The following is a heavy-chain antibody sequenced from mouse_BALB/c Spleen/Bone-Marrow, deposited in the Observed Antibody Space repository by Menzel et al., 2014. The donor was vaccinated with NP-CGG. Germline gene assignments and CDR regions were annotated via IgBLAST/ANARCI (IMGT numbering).Heavy chain of an antibody. CDR1: GFIFIDYY. V-gene: IGHV7-3*02. CDR2: IRNKANGYTT. Sequence: EVKLVESGGGLVQPGGSLRLSCATSGFIFIDYYMSWVRQPPGKALEWLGFIRNKANGYTTEYSASVKGRFTISRDNSQSILYLQMNTLRAEDSATYYCARAFTMISAMDYWGQGTSVTVSS. D-gene: IGHD2-4*01. CDR3: ARAFTMISAMDY. J-gene: IGHJ4*01.